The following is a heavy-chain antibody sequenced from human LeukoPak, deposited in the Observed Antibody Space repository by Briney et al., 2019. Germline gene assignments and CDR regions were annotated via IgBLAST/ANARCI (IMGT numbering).Heavy chain of an antibody. CDR2: IRYDGSNK. Sequence: GGALRLSCAASGFSFSSYGMHWVRQAPGKGLEWVAFIRYDGSNKYYADSVKGRFTISRDNSKNTLYLQMNSLRAGDTVVYYCAKPHFDNWGQGTLVTVSS. J-gene: IGHJ4*02. V-gene: IGHV3-30*02. CDR3: AKPHFDN. CDR1: GFSFSSYG.